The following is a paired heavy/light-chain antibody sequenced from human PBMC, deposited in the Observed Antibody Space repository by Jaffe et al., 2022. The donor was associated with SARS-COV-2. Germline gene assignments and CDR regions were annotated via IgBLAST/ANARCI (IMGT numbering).Heavy chain of an antibody. CDR3: ARDFRINWFDS. Sequence: QVQLVQSGSELKKPGASVKVSCKASGYTFTSHSINWVRQAPGQGLEWMGWISTNTGNPTYAPGFTGRFVFSLDTSVSTAYLQITNLKAEDTAVYYCARDFRINWFDSWGQGTLVTVSS. CDR1: GYTFTSHS. CDR2: ISTNTGNP. J-gene: IGHJ5*01. V-gene: IGHV7-4-1*02.
Light chain of an antibody. V-gene: IGLV2-14*03. CDR1: SSDVGGYNY. J-gene: IGLJ2*01. Sequence: QSALTQPASVSGSPGQSITISCTGTSSDVGGYNYVSWFQQHPGKAPKLLIYDVSNRPSGVPDRFSGSKSGNTAFLTISGLQAEDEADYHCNSYTNRYSEVFGGGTKLTVL. CDR3: NSYTNRYSEV. CDR2: DVS.